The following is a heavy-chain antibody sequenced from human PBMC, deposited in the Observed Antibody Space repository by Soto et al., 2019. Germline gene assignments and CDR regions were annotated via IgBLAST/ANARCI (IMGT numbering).Heavy chain of an antibody. J-gene: IGHJ6*02. Sequence: QVHLQQSGPGLVKPSETLSLSCTISGASISNYYWSWIRQVPGKGMEWIGYVNDGWGAAYNPSLQSLVAVSLDSSKSLLSLMLTSVTATDTAVYYCVRQWFGALHCLVDVWGQWTTVTFSS. CDR3: VRQWFGALHCLVDV. V-gene: IGHV4-59*08. D-gene: IGHD3-10*01. CDR1: GASISNYY. CDR2: VNDGWGA.